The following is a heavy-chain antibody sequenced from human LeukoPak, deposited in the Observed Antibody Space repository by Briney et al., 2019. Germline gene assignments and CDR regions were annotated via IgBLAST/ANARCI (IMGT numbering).Heavy chain of an antibody. CDR2: INHSGST. D-gene: IGHD6-19*01. J-gene: IGHJ4*02. V-gene: IGHV4-34*01. CDR1: GGSFSGYY. CDR3: ARGPGIAVAVDY. Sequence: SETLSLTCAVYGGSFSGYYWSWIRQPPGKGLECIGEINHSGSTNYNPSLKSRVTISVDTSKNQFSLKLSSVTAADTAVYYCARGPGIAVAVDYWGQGTLVTVSS.